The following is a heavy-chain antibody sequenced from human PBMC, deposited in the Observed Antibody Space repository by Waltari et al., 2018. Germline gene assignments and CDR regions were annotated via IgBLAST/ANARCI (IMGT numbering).Heavy chain of an antibody. CDR1: GGSISSGGYY. V-gene: IGHV4-31*03. J-gene: IGHJ3*02. Sequence: QVQLQESGPGLVKPSQTLSLTCTVSGGSISSGGYYWSWIRQHPGKGLAWSGYIYYSWMTYYNPSLKSRVTISVDTSKNQFSLKLGSVTAADTAVYYCARELSYDSSGYYRAPDAFDIWGQGTMVTVSS. CDR2: IYYSWMT. D-gene: IGHD3-22*01. CDR3: ARELSYDSSGYYRAPDAFDI.